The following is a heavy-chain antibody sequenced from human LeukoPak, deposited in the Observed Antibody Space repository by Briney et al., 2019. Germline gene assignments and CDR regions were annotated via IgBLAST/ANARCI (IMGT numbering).Heavy chain of an antibody. CDR2: INPNNGGT. V-gene: IGHV1-2*02. CDR1: GYTFTGYY. CDR3: TRDLLGFATTPLSD. D-gene: IGHD4-17*01. J-gene: IGHJ4*02. Sequence: ASVKVSCKASGYTFTGYYMHWVRQAPGQGLEWMGWINPNNGGTNYAQKFQGRVTMTRDTSISTAFMELTRLTSDDTAVYYCTRDLLGFATTPLSDWGQGTLVTVSS.